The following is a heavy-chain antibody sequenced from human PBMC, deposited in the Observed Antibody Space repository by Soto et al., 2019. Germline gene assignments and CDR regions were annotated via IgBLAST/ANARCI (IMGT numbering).Heavy chain of an antibody. CDR2: IYWNDDK. D-gene: IGHD3-16*02. CDR3: ATRSGYYDYVWGSYRPLFDY. Sequence: QITLKESGPTLVKPTQTLMLTCTFSGFSLSTSGVGEGWIRQPPGKAMEWLALIYWNDDKRYSPSLKSRLTITKDTSKNQVVLTMTNMDPVDTATYYCATRSGYYDYVWGSYRPLFDYWGQGTLVTVSS. CDR1: GFSLSTSGVG. J-gene: IGHJ4*02. V-gene: IGHV2-5*01.